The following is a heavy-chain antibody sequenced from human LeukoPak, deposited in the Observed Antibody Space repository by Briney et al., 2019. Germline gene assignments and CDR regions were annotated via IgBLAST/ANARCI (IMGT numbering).Heavy chain of an antibody. CDR1: GFTFSSYE. D-gene: IGHD5-24*01. Sequence: GGSLRLSCAASGFTFSSYEMNWVRQAPGKGLEWVSYISSSGSTIYYADSVKVRFTISRENAKNSLYLQMNSLRAEDTAVYYCASSRDGYNWRDFDYWGQGTLVTVSS. J-gene: IGHJ4*02. V-gene: IGHV3-48*03. CDR3: ASSRDGYNWRDFDY. CDR2: ISSSGSTI.